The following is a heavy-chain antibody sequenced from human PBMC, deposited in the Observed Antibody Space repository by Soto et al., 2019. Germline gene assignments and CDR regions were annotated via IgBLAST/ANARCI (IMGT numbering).Heavy chain of an antibody. Sequence: ASVKVSCKASRYTFTSYYMHWVRQAPGQGLEWMGIINPSGGSTSYAQKFQGRVTMTRDTSTSTVYMELSSLRSEDTAVYYCARVGSSGNFDYWGQGTLVTVSS. V-gene: IGHV1-46*01. D-gene: IGHD3-22*01. J-gene: IGHJ4*02. CDR2: INPSGGST. CDR3: ARVGSSGNFDY. CDR1: RYTFTSYY.